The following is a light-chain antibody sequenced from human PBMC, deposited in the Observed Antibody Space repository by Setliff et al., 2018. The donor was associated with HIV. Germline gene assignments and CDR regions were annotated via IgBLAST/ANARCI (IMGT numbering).Light chain of an antibody. CDR2: EVS. J-gene: IGLJ1*01. Sequence: QSVLTQPASVSGSPGQSITISCTGTTSDIGGYNYVSWYQHHPGKAPKLMIYEVSNRPSGVPNRFSGSKSGNTASLTISGLQAEDEAEYFCSSYTSSSTYVFGAGTKVTVL. CDR1: TSDIGGYNY. V-gene: IGLV2-14*01. CDR3: SSYTSSSTYV.